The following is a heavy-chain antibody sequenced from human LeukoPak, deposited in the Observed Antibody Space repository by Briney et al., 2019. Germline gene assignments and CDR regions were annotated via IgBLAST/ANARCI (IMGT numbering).Heavy chain of an antibody. CDR2: IRYDGSNK. J-gene: IGHJ6*03. V-gene: IGHV3-30*02. CDR1: GFTFSSYG. D-gene: IGHD6-13*01. Sequence: PGGSLRLSCAASGFTFSSYGMHWVRQAPGKGLEWVAFIRYDGSNKYYADSVKGRFTISRDNSKNTLYLQMNSLRAEDTAVYYCARDGYSSTVYYYYYYMDVWGKGTTVTVSS. CDR3: ARDGYSSTVYYYYYYMDV.